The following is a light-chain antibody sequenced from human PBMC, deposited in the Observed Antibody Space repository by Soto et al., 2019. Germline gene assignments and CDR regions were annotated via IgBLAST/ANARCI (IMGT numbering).Light chain of an antibody. CDR3: SSYTSSSTLDV. Sequence: QSALTQPASVSGSPGQSITISCTGTSSDVGGYNYVSWYQQHPGKAPKLMIYDVSNRPSGVSNRFSGSKSGNTASPTISGLQAEDEADYYCSSYTSSSTLDVFGTVTKLTVL. V-gene: IGLV2-14*01. CDR1: SSDVGGYNY. CDR2: DVS. J-gene: IGLJ1*01.